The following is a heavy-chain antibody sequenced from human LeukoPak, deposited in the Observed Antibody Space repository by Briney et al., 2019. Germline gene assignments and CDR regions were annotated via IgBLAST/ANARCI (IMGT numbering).Heavy chain of an antibody. Sequence: SETLSLTCAVYGGSFSGYYWSWIRQPPGKGLEWIGEINHIGSTNYNPSLKSRVTISVDTSKNQFYLKLSSVTAADTAVYYCAREGSNIVVVPAAMFDYCGQGTLVTVSS. J-gene: IGHJ4*02. D-gene: IGHD2-2*01. CDR1: GGSFSGYY. V-gene: IGHV4-34*01. CDR2: INHIGST. CDR3: AREGSNIVVVPAAMFDY.